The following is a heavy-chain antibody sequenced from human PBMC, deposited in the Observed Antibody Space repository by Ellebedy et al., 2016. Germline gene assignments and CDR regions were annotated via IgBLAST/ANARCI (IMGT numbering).Heavy chain of an antibody. CDR2: INRSGST. CDR3: ASGGMTGDWFNP. Sequence: GSLRLXXGVDGGSFSDYYWAWIRQSPEKGMEWIGEINRSGSTNYNPSLKGRVTISIDTPKKEFSLTLTSLTVADTAVYYCASGGMTGDWFNPWGHGILVTVSS. V-gene: IGHV4-34*01. D-gene: IGHD1-14*01. CDR1: GGSFSDYY. J-gene: IGHJ5*02.